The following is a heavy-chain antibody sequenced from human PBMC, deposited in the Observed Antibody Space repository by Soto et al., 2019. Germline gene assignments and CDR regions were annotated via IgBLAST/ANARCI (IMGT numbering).Heavy chain of an antibody. Sequence: QVLLQQRGAGRLKPSETLSLTCAVYGGSFIDYSWGWIRQSPGTGLEWIGEINHSGSANYNPSLKSRVTISVDTSKNQFSLKLYSMTAADAAVYYCARVSDYWSQGTLVTVSS. CDR2: INHSGSA. CDR3: ARVSDY. J-gene: IGHJ4*02. V-gene: IGHV4-34*01. CDR1: GGSFIDYS.